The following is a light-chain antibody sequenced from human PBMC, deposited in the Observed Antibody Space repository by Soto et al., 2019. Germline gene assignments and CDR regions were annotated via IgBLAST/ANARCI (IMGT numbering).Light chain of an antibody. CDR2: LGS. CDR3: MQALQTHYS. Sequence: DIVMTQSPLSLPVTPGEPASISCRSSQSLLHSNGYTYLDWYLQKPGQSPQLLIYLGSIRASGVPDRFSCSGSGTDFTLKISRVEAEDVGVYYCMQALQTHYSFGQGTKLEIK. V-gene: IGKV2-28*01. J-gene: IGKJ2*01. CDR1: QSLLHSNGYTY.